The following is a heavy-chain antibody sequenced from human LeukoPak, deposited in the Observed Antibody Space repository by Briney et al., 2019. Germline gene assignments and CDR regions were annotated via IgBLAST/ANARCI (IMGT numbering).Heavy chain of an antibody. D-gene: IGHD5-12*01. CDR3: ARRQYSGYDFDY. J-gene: IGHJ4*02. V-gene: IGHV5-51*01. CDR1: GYIFTNYW. Sequence: KTGESLKSSCKGSGYIFTNYWIGWVRQMPGKGLEWMGIIYPRDSDTRYSPSFQGQVTVSADKSISTAYLQWSNLEASDTAMYYCARRQYSGYDFDYWGQGTLVTVSS. CDR2: IYPRDSDT.